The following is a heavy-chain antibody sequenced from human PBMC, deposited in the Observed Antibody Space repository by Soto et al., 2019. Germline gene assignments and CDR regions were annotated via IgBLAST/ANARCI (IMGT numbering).Heavy chain of an antibody. D-gene: IGHD3-3*02. CDR3: ARLQAAFPNY. Sequence: QVQLQESGPGLVMPSETLSLTCTVSGDSISGSPYFWGWIRQPPGKRLEWIGSIFYDGYTLYTPSPKSLVTIAEDTSKKQYYLKRTSVAAADTSIYFCARLQAAFPNYWGQGILGTVSS. CDR1: GDSISGSPYF. J-gene: IGHJ4*02. CDR2: IFYDGYT. V-gene: IGHV4-39*01.